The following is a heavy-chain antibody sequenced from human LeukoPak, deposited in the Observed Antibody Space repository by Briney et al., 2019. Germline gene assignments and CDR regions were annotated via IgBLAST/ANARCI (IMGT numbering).Heavy chain of an antibody. CDR1: GGSISSSSYY. Sequence: SETLSLTCTVSGGSISSSSYYWGWIRQPPGKGLEWIGSIYYSGSTYYNPSLKSRVTISGDTSKNQFSLKASSVTAADTAVYYCARTHGYSYGYFDYWGQGTLVTVSS. V-gene: IGHV4-39*01. J-gene: IGHJ4*02. CDR3: ARTHGYSYGYFDY. CDR2: IYYSGST. D-gene: IGHD5-18*01.